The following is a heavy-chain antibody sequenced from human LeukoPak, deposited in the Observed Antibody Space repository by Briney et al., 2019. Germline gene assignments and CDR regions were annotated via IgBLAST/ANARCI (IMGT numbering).Heavy chain of an antibody. CDR2: VYDSGST. Sequence: SETLSLTCAVYGGSFSDNYWSWIRQPPGKGLEWIGSVYDSGSTFYNPSLKSRVTISIDTFMNQFSLKLTSVTAADTAVYYCAKTGSSIAARPPDYWGQGTLVTVSS. J-gene: IGHJ4*02. D-gene: IGHD6-6*01. CDR1: GGSFSDNY. CDR3: AKTGSSIAARPPDY. V-gene: IGHV4-34*01.